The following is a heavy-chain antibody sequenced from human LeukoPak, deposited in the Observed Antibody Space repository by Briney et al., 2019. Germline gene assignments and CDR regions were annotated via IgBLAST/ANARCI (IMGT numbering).Heavy chain of an antibody. D-gene: IGHD5-18*01. V-gene: IGHV3-30*18. CDR1: GFTFSSYG. CDR3: AKGPTRWLILYYFDY. CDR2: ISYDGSNK. J-gene: IGHJ4*02. Sequence: GGTLRLSCAACGFTFSSYGMHGVRQAPGKGLEGVAVISYDGSNKYYADSVKGRFTISRGNSKNTLYLQMNSLRAEDTAVYYCAKGPTRWLILYYFDYWAQGTLVTVSS.